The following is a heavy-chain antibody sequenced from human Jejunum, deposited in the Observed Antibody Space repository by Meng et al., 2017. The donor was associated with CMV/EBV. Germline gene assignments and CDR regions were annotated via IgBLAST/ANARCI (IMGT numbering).Heavy chain of an antibody. D-gene: IGHD2-21*01. CDR1: GFDLDDFA. CDR2: IKEDVSER. Sequence: SGFDLDDFAMHGVRQAPGKGLEWVANIKEDVSERNYVDSVKGRFTISRDNAKNSMYLQMDSLRVEDTAVYYCARQKCGGDCDMDVWGQGTTVTVSS. CDR3: ARQKCGGDCDMDV. J-gene: IGHJ6*02. V-gene: IGHV3-7*01.